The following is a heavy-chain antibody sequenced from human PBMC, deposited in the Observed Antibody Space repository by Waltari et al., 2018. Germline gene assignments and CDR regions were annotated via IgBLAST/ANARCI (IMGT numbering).Heavy chain of an antibody. CDR2: INHSGST. D-gene: IGHD2-8*01. J-gene: IGHJ5*02. Sequence: QVQLQQWGAGLLKPSETLSLTCAVYGGSFSGYYWSWIRQPPGKGLEWIGEINHSGSTNYNPTLKSRVTISVDTSKNQFSLKLSSVTAADTAVYYCARARMARPWFDPWGQGTLVTVSS. V-gene: IGHV4-34*01. CDR3: ARARMARPWFDP. CDR1: GGSFSGYY.